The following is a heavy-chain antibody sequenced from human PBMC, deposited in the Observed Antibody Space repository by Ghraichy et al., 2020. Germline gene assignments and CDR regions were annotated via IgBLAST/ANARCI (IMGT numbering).Heavy chain of an antibody. CDR2: ISGSGGST. CDR1: GFTFSSYA. Sequence: GGSLRLSCAASGFTFSSYAMSWVRQAPGKGLEWVSAISGSGGSTYYADSVKGRFTISRDNSKNTLYLQMNSLRAEDTAVYYCAKSKQQLVRGRGYFDYWGQGTLVTVSS. D-gene: IGHD6-13*01. CDR3: AKSKQQLVRGRGYFDY. J-gene: IGHJ4*02. V-gene: IGHV3-23*01.